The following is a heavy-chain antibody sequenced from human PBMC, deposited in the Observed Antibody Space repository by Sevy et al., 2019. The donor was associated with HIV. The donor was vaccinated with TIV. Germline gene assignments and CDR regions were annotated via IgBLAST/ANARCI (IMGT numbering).Heavy chain of an antibody. CDR1: GDSISTYY. V-gene: IGHV4-59*01. CDR2: IYYSGTT. CDR3: ARAWSAYYYAMDV. Sequence: SETLSLTCTVSGDSISTYYWSWIRQPPGKGLEWIGYIYYSGTTNYNPPPKSRVTISVDRSKNQFSLKLTSVTAADTGVYYCARAWSAYYYAMDVWGQGTTVTVSS. J-gene: IGHJ6*02. D-gene: IGHD3-3*01.